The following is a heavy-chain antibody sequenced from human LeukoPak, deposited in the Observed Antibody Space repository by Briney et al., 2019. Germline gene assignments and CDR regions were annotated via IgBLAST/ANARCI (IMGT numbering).Heavy chain of an antibody. CDR3: ASSTHCSGGSCYSGWFDP. CDR2: IYYSGST. D-gene: IGHD2-15*01. J-gene: IGHJ5*02. Sequence: SETLSLTCTVSGGSISSYYWSWIRQPPGKGLEWIGYIYYSGSTNYNPSLKSRVTISVDTSKNQFSLKLSSVTAADTAVYYCASSTHCSGGSCYSGWFDPWGQGTLVTVSS. CDR1: GGSISSYY. V-gene: IGHV4-59*01.